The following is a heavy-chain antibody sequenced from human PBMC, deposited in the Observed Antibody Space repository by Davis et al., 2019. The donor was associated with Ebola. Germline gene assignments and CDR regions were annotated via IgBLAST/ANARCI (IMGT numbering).Heavy chain of an antibody. V-gene: IGHV3-48*02. J-gene: IGHJ5*02. CDR3: ARDLTTVTSDWFDP. CDR2: ISSSSSTI. D-gene: IGHD4-17*01. CDR1: GFTFSSYA. Sequence: GGSLRLSCAASGFTFSSYAMNWVRQAPGKGLGWVSYISSSSSTIYYADSVKGRFTISRDNAKNSLYLQMNSLRDEDTAVYYCARDLTTVTSDWFDPWGQGTLVTVSS.